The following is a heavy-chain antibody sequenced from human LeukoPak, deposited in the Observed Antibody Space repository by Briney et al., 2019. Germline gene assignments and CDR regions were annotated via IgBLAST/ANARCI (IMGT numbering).Heavy chain of an antibody. Sequence: GGFLRLSCSASGFTLSSFAMHWVRQAPGKGLEWVSSINILSNYIYYADSVKGRFTISRDNAENSLYLQMNSLRAEDTAVYYCARDSHSSSWYSEFDYWGQGTLVTVSS. CDR3: ARDSHSSSWYSEFDY. J-gene: IGHJ4*02. D-gene: IGHD6-13*01. V-gene: IGHV3-21*01. CDR2: INILSNYI. CDR1: GFTLSSFA.